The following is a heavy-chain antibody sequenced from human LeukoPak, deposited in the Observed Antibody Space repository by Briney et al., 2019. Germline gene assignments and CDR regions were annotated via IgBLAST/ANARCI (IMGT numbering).Heavy chain of an antibody. J-gene: IGHJ4*02. CDR3: AKDNDGSGSYYPTCFDY. D-gene: IGHD3-10*01. Sequence: GGSLIFSCAASGFTFSSYAMSWVRQAPGKGLEWVSAISGSGGSTYYADSVKGRFTISRDNSKNTLYLQMNSLRAEDTAVYYCAKDNDGSGSYYPTCFDYWGQGTLVTVSS. V-gene: IGHV3-23*01. CDR1: GFTFSSYA. CDR2: ISGSGGST.